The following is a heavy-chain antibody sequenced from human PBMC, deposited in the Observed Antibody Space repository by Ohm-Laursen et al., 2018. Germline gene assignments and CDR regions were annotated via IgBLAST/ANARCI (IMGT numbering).Heavy chain of an antibody. V-gene: IGHV1-24*01. D-gene: IGHD4-17*01. CDR2: FDPEDGET. CDR3: ATEDYGDYLDAFDI. Sequence: GASVKVSCKVSGYTLTELSMHWVRQAPGKGLEWMGGFDPEDGETIYAQKFQGRVTMTEDTSTDTANMELSSLRSEDTAVYYCATEDYGDYLDAFDIWGQGTMVTVSS. J-gene: IGHJ3*02. CDR1: GYTLTELS.